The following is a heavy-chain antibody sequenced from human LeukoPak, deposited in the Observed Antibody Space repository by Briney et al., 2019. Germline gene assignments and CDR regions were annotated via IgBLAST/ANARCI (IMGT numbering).Heavy chain of an antibody. Sequence: SETLSLTCTVSGGSISSYYWSWIRQPPGKGLEWIGYIYYSGSTNYNPSLKSRVTISVDTSKNQFSLKLSSVTAADTAVYYCARHRSYYGSGSYYNPDYYYYGMDVWGQGTLVTVSS. V-gene: IGHV4-59*08. J-gene: IGHJ6*02. CDR3: ARHRSYYGSGSYYNPDYYYYGMDV. CDR2: IYYSGST. CDR1: GGSISSYY. D-gene: IGHD3-10*01.